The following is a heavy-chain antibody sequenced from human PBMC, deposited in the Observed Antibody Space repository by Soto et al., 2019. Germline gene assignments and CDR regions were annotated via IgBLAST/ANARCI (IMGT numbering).Heavy chain of an antibody. D-gene: IGHD2-15*01. CDR3: AIAGETVVTSWYFQH. Sequence: QVQLVQSGAEVKKPGSSVKVSCKASGGTFSRYAISWVRQAPGQGLEWMGGIIPIFGTANYALKFQGRVTMAADESRGTAYMELSSLRSEDTALYDCAIAGETVVTSWYFQHLGQDTLLTASS. V-gene: IGHV1-69*19. CDR2: IIPIFGTA. J-gene: IGHJ1*01. CDR1: GGTFSRYA.